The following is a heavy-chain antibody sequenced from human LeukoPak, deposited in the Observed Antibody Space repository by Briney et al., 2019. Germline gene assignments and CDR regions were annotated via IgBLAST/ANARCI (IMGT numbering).Heavy chain of an antibody. CDR3: ARSRWLGAFDY. CDR1: GFTFSSYA. CDR2: ISGSGGST. J-gene: IGHJ4*02. Sequence: GGALRLSCAASGFTFSSYAMSWVRQAPGKGLEWVSAISGSGGSTYYADSVKGRFTISRDNAKNTLYLQMNSLRADDTAVYYCARSRWLGAFDYWGQGTLVTVSS. D-gene: IGHD6-19*01. V-gene: IGHV3-23*01.